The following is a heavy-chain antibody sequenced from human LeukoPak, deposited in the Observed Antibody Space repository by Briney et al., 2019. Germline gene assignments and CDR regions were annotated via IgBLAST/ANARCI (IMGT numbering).Heavy chain of an antibody. J-gene: IGHJ4*02. CDR3: VRDRPADYTASRSYPDY. CDR1: GFIFRDYF. Sequence: GGSLRLSCEASGFIFRDYFMSWVRHIPGKGFEWVPYMSNGGAIYYAPSVKGRFSISRDNSKNSLFLQMNNLAGEDTALYYCVRDRPADYTASRSYPDYWGQGTLVTVSS. V-gene: IGHV3-69-1*01. CDR2: MSNGGAI. D-gene: IGHD3-16*02.